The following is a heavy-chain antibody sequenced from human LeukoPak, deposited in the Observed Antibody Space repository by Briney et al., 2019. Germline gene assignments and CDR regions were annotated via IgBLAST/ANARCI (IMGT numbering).Heavy chain of an antibody. J-gene: IGHJ5*02. V-gene: IGHV4-59*01. Sequence: SETLSLACSVSGDSFSDYYWTWIRRPPGGRLEWIGHIYFRGTTKYNPSLKNRVTISVDTSKNQVSLTLTSVTAADTAVYYCARAMRWTSGPVELGWFDRWGQGTLVAVSS. CDR2: IYFRGTT. CDR3: ARAMRWTSGPVELGWFDR. D-gene: IGHD1-1*01. CDR1: GDSFSDYY.